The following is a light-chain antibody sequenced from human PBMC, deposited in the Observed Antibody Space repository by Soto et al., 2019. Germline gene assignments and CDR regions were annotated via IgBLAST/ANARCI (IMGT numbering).Light chain of an antibody. CDR1: SSDIGAGYH. CDR3: QSYDSSLSGSV. CDR2: GNN. J-gene: IGLJ3*02. Sequence: QSVLTQPPSVSGAPGQRVTISCTGSSSDIGAGYHVHWYQQLPGTAPKLLIYGNNNRPSGVPDRFSGSKSGTSASLAITGLQAEYEADYYCQSYDSSLSGSVFGGGTALTVL. V-gene: IGLV1-40*01.